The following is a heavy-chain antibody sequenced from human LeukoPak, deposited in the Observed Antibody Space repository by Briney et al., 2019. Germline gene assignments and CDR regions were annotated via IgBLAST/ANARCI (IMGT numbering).Heavy chain of an antibody. CDR1: EFSVSANY. Sequence: GGTLRLSCAASEFSVSANYMSWVRQAPGKGLEWVSVIYSGGSTFYADSVKGRFTISRHNSRNTLYLQMNSLRAEDTAVYYCGYSGYDFPFDYWGQGTLVTVSS. J-gene: IGHJ4*02. D-gene: IGHD5-12*01. V-gene: IGHV3-53*04. CDR2: IYSGGST. CDR3: GYSGYDFPFDY.